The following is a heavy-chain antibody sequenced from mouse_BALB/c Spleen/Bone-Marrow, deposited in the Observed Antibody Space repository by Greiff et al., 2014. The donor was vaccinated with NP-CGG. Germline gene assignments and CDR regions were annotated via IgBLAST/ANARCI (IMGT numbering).Heavy chain of an antibody. CDR1: GFTFSSYT. D-gene: IGHD1-1*01. J-gene: IGHJ2*01. CDR3: ARHGGSRGYYFDY. Sequence: EVQLVESEGGLVQPGGSLKLSCAASGFTFSSYTMSWVRQTPEKRLEWVAYISNGGGSTYYPDTVKGRFTISRDNAKNTLYLQMSSLKSEDTAMYYCARHGGSRGYYFDYWSQGTTLTVSS. V-gene: IGHV5-12-2*01. CDR2: ISNGGGST.